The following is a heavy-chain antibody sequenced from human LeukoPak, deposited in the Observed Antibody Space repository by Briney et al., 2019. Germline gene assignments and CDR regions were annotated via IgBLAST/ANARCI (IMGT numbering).Heavy chain of an antibody. CDR1: GYTFTSYD. CDR3: ARDRIHYYDSSGPSRYYYYYGMDV. V-gene: IGHV1-8*01. Sequence: ASVKVSCKASGYTFTSYDINWVRQATGQGLEWMGWMNPNSGNTGYAQKFQGRVTMTRNTSISTAYMELSSLRSEDTAVYYCARDRIHYYDSSGPSRYYYYYGMDVWGQGTTVTVSS. D-gene: IGHD3-22*01. CDR2: MNPNSGNT. J-gene: IGHJ6*02.